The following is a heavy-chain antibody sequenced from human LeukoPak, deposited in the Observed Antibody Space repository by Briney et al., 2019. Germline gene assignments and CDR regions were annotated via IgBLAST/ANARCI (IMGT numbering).Heavy chain of an antibody. CDR3: ARDRDSSTWYCFDH. CDR2: IHYSGST. D-gene: IGHD6-13*01. J-gene: IGHJ4*02. V-gene: IGHV4-59*01. Sequence: SETLSLTCTVSGGSISNYYWTWIRQPPGKGLEWIGYIHYSGSTNYNPSLKSRVTLTVDTSKNQFSPNLSSVTATDTAVYYCARDRDSSTWYCFDHWGQGTLVTVSS. CDR1: GGSISNYY.